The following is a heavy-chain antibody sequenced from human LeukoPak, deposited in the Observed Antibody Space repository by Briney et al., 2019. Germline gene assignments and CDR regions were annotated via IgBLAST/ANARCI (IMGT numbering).Heavy chain of an antibody. CDR3: ARRPPNAAAAGINWFDH. CDR1: GYTFTGYY. Sequence: ASVKVSCKASGYTFTGYYMHWVRQAPGQGLEWMGWINPNSGGTNYAQKFQGRVTMTRDTSISTAYMELSRLRSDDTAVYYCARRPPNAAAAGINWFDHWGQGTLVTVSS. V-gene: IGHV1-2*02. D-gene: IGHD6-13*01. CDR2: INPNSGGT. J-gene: IGHJ5*02.